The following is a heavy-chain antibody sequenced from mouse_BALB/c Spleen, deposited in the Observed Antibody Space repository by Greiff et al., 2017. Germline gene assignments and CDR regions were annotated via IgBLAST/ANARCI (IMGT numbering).Heavy chain of an antibody. D-gene: IGHD1-1*01. CDR2: ISYDGSN. CDR3: ARAGGKNYAMDY. Sequence: EVKLQESGPGLVKPSQSLSLTCSVTGYSITSGYYWNWIRQFPGNKLEWMGYISYDGSNNYNPSLKNRISITRDTSKNQFFLKLNSVTTEDTATYYCARAGGKNYAMDYWGQGTSVTVSS. V-gene: IGHV3-6*02. CDR1: GYSITSGYY. J-gene: IGHJ4*01.